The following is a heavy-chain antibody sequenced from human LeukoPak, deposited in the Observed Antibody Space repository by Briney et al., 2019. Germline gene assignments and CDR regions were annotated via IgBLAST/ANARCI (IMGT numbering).Heavy chain of an antibody. D-gene: IGHD2-21*01. CDR1: GFAFNNDA. Sequence: GGSLRLSCAASGFAFNNDAMTWVRQPPGKGLEWVSTIVGDSTIEYYADSVKGRFTISSDNSKTMLFLHMNSLRAEDTAIYYCARQPCFYYYLDVWGKGTTVTVTS. CDR2: IVGDSTIE. V-gene: IGHV3-23*01. J-gene: IGHJ6*03. CDR3: ARQPCFYYYLDV.